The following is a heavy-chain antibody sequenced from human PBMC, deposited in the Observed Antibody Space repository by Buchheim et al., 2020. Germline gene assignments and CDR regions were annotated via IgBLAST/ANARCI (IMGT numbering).Heavy chain of an antibody. D-gene: IGHD3-22*01. CDR3: AREEDYYDSSGQPL. J-gene: IGHJ4*02. Sequence: EVQLVESGGGLVQPGGSLRLSCAASGFTVSSNYMSWVRQAPGKGLEWVSVIYSGGSTYYADSVKCRFTISRDNSKNTLYLQMNSLRAEDTAVYYCAREEDYYDSSGQPLWGQGTL. CDR2: IYSGGST. CDR1: GFTVSSNY. V-gene: IGHV3-66*01.